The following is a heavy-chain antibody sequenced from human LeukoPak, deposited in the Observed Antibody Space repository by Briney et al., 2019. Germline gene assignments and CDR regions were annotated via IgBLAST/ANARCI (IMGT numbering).Heavy chain of an antibody. Sequence: ASVKVSCKASGYTFTGYYMHWVRQAPGQGLEWMGWINPNSCGTNYAQKFQGRVTMTRDTSISTAYMELSRLRSDDTAVYYCARPQYYYDTFDYWGQGTLVTVSS. J-gene: IGHJ4*02. CDR3: ARPQYYYDTFDY. CDR2: INPNSCGT. CDR1: GYTFTGYY. D-gene: IGHD3-22*01. V-gene: IGHV1-2*02.